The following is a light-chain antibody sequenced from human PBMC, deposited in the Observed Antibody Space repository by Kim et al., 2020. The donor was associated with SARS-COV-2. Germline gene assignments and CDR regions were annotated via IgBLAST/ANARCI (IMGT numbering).Light chain of an antibody. CDR2: DVG. V-gene: IGLV2-14*03. CDR1: SSDVGGYNY. CDR3: SSYTSTSVI. J-gene: IGLJ2*01. Sequence: QSALTQPASVSGSPGQSITISCTGTSSDVGGYNYVSWYQRHPGKAPKLMIYDVGNRPSGVSNRFSGSKSGNTASLTISGLQAEDEADYYCSSYTSTSVIFGGGTQLTVL.